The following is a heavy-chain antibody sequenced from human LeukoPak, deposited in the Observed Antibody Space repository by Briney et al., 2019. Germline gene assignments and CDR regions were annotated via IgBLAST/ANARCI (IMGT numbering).Heavy chain of an antibody. Sequence: SETLSLTCAVYGGSFSGYYWSWIRQPPGKGLEWIGYIYYSGSTNYNPSLKSRVTISVDTSKNQFSLKLSSVTAADTAVYYCASLTSHTWGQGTLVTVSS. D-gene: IGHD3-3*01. J-gene: IGHJ5*02. V-gene: IGHV4-59*08. CDR2: IYYSGST. CDR1: GGSFSGYY. CDR3: ASLTSHT.